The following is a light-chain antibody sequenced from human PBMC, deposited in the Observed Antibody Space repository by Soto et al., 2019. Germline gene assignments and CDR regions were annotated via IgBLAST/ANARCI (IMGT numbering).Light chain of an antibody. CDR1: QSVSRTY. J-gene: IGKJ2*01. CDR2: DVS. CDR3: QQYGTSPYT. Sequence: EIVLTPSPGTLSLSPGERATLSCRASQSVSRTYLAWYQQKPGQDPGLLIYDVSSRATGIPDRFSGSGSGTDFALTISRLEPEDFAVYYCQQYGTSPYTFGQGTKLEIK. V-gene: IGKV3-20*01.